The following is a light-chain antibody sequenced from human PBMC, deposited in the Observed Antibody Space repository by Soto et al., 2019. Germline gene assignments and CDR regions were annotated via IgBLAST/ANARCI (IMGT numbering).Light chain of an antibody. CDR1: SSDVGGYIY. Sequence: QSALTQPASVSGSPGQSITISCTGTSSDVGGYIYVSWYRQDPGKAPKLMIYEINNRPSGVSNRFSGSKSGNTASLTISGLQAEDEADYYCSSYRNGSPLYVFGIGTKVTVL. CDR2: EIN. J-gene: IGLJ1*01. V-gene: IGLV2-14*01. CDR3: SSYRNGSPLYV.